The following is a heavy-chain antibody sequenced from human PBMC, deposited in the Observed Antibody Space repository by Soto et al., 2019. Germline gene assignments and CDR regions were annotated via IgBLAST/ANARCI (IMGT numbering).Heavy chain of an antibody. CDR2: ISGSGGST. CDR3: AKDADYYYGSGSFE. D-gene: IGHD3-10*01. CDR1: GFTFSSYA. J-gene: IGHJ4*02. V-gene: IGHV3-23*01. Sequence: GGSLRLSCAASGFTFSSYAMSWVRQAPGKGLEWVSAISGSGGSTSYADSVKGRFTISRDNSKNTLYLQMNSLRAEDTAVYYCAKDADYYYGSGSFEWGQGTLVTVSS.